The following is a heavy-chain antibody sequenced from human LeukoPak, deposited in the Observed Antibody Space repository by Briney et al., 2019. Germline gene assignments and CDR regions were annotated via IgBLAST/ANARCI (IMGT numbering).Heavy chain of an antibody. J-gene: IGHJ4*02. V-gene: IGHV3-21*01. D-gene: IGHD3-22*01. CDR2: ISSSSSYI. CDR1: GFTFSSYS. CDR3: ARDPAYYYDSSGYFAY. Sequence: GGSLRLSCAASGFTFSSYSMNWVRQAPGKGLEWVSPISSSSSYIYYADSVKGRFTISRDNAKNSLYLEMNSLRAEDTAVYYCARDPAYYYDSSGYFAYWGQGTLVTVSS.